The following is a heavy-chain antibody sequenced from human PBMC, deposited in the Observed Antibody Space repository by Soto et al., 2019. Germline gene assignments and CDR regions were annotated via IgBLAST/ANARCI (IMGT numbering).Heavy chain of an antibody. CDR2: INPNSGGT. CDR3: ARGGGDSSGFDY. J-gene: IGHJ4*02. V-gene: IGHV1-2*04. D-gene: IGHD3-22*01. CDR1: GYTFTDYY. Sequence: QVQLVQSGAEVKKPGASMKVSCKASGYTFTDYYIHWVRQAPGQGLDWMGWINPNSGGTLYAQKFEGWVTRTRDTSISTAYMALSRLRSNDTAVYYCARGGGDSSGFDYWGQGTLVTASS.